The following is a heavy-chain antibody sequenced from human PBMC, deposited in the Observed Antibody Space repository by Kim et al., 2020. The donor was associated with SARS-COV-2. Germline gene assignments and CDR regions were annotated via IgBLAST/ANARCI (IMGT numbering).Heavy chain of an antibody. CDR3: AGGTSY. V-gene: IGHV1-69*01. CDR2: PIFGTA. D-gene: IGHD3-16*01. Sequence: PIFGTANYAQKFQGRVTITADESTSTAYMELSSLRSEDTAVYYCAGGTSYWGQGTLVTVSS. J-gene: IGHJ4*02.